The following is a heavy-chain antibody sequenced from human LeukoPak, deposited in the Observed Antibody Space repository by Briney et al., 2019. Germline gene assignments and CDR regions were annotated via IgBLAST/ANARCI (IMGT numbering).Heavy chain of an antibody. CDR2: INHSGST. D-gene: IGHD4-17*01. V-gene: IGHV4-34*01. J-gene: IGHJ4*02. Sequence: SETLSLTCAVYGGSFSGYYWSWIRQPPGKGLEWIGEINHSGSTNYNPSLKSRVTISVDTSKNQFSLKLSSVTAADTAVYYCARDSTVTRKIDYWAREPWSPSPQ. CDR1: GGSFSGYY. CDR3: ARDSTVTRKIDY.